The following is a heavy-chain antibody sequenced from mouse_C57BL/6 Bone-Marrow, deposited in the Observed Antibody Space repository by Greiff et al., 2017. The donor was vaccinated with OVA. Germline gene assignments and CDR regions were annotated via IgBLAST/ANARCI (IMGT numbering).Heavy chain of an antibody. CDR2: IHPNSGST. V-gene: IGHV1-64*01. J-gene: IGHJ3*01. D-gene: IGHD2-5*01. CDR3: VYSNPWFAY. Sequence: QVQLQQPGAELVKPGASVKLSCKASGYTFTSYWMHWVKQRPGQGLEWVGMIHPNSGSTNYNEKFKSKATLTVDKSSSTAYMQLSSLTSEDSAVYYCVYSNPWFAYWGQGTRVTVSA. CDR1: GYTFTSYW.